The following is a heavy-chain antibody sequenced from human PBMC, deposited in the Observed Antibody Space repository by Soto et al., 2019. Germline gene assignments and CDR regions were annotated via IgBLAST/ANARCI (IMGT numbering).Heavy chain of an antibody. CDR2: ISASGGST. V-gene: IGHV3-23*01. D-gene: IGHD3-22*01. CDR1: GFTFNSYA. CDR3: ARRYYYDGSGIYGMNV. Sequence: PGGSLRLSCAASGFTFNSYAMSWVRQAPGKGLEWVSAISASGGSTYYADSVKGRFTISRDNSKNTLYLQMNSLSAEDTAVYYCARRYYYDGSGIYGMNVWGQGTTVPVCS. J-gene: IGHJ6*02.